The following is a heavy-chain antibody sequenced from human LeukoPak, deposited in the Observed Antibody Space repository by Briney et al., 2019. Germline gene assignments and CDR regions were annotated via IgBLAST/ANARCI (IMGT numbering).Heavy chain of an antibody. V-gene: IGHV3-30*04. CDR3: AKDLAYGDYFDY. CDR2: ISFHGTDS. D-gene: IGHD4-17*01. J-gene: IGHJ4*02. CDR1: GFTFISYA. Sequence: GGSLRLSCAASGFTFISYAIHWVRQAPGKGLEWVAVISFHGTDSFYADSVKGRFTISRDNSKNTLYLQMNSLRAEDTAVYYCAKDLAYGDYFDYWGQGTLVTVSS.